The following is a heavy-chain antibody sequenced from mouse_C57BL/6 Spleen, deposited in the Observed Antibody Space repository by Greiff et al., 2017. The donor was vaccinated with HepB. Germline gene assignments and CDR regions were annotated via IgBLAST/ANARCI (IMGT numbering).Heavy chain of an antibody. J-gene: IGHJ3*01. Sequence: EVKLEESGGGLVQPGGSMKLSCVASGFTFSNYWMNWVRQSPEKGLEWVAQIRLKSDNYATHYAESVKGRFTISRDDSKSSVYLQMNNLRAEDTGIYYCTSNWGFAYWGQGTLVTVSA. CDR1: GFTFSNYW. D-gene: IGHD4-1*01. CDR3: TSNWGFAY. CDR2: IRLKSDNYAT. V-gene: IGHV6-3*01.